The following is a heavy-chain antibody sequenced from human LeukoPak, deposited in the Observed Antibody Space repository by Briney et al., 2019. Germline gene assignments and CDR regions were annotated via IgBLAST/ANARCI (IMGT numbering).Heavy chain of an antibody. CDR1: GFTFSSYA. V-gene: IGHV3-23*01. D-gene: IGHD3-3*01. CDR3: AKDRETIFGVVFDY. CDR2: ISGSGGST. J-gene: IGHJ4*02. Sequence: HPGGSLRLSCAASGFTFSSYAMSRVRQAPGKGLEWVSAISGSGGSTYYADSVKGRFTISRDNSKNTLYLRMNSLRAEDTAVYYCAKDRETIFGVVFDYWGQGTLVTVSS.